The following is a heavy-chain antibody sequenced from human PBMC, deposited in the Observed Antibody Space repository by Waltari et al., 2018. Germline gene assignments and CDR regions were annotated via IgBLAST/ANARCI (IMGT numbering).Heavy chain of an antibody. CDR2: IYYSGRT. CDR3: ARDSPAPESAFDI. V-gene: IGHV4-39*07. CDR1: GGSISSSSYY. J-gene: IGHJ3*02. Sequence: QLQLQESGPGLVKPSETLSLTCTVSGGSISSSSYYWGWIRQPPGKGLEWIGSIYYSGRTYYNPSLKSRVTISVDTSKNQFSLKLSSVTAADTAVYYCARDSPAPESAFDIWGQGTMVTVSS.